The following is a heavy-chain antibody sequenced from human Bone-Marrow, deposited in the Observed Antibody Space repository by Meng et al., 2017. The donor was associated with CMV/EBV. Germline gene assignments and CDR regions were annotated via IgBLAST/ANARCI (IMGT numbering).Heavy chain of an antibody. V-gene: IGHV1-8*02. CDR1: GYTFTGYY. D-gene: IGHD3-3*01. Sequence: ASVKVSCKASGYTFTGYYMHWVRQATGQGLEWMGWMNPNSGNTGYAQKFQGRVTMTRNTSISTAYMELSSLRSEDTAVYYCARQGGYYDFWSGYHRYYCYGMDVWGQGTTVTVSS. CDR2: MNPNSGNT. J-gene: IGHJ6*02. CDR3: ARQGGYYDFWSGYHRYYCYGMDV.